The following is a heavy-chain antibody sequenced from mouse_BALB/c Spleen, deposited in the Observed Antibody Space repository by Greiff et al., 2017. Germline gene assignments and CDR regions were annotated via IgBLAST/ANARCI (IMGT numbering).Heavy chain of an antibody. D-gene: IGHD3-1*01. Sequence: VQLQQPGAELVKPGASVKLSCKASGYTFTSYYMYWVKQRPGQGLEWIGGINPSNGGTNFNEKFKSTATLTVDKSSSTAYMQLSSLTSEDSAVYYCTRRGSSGYDCAMDYWGQGTSVTVSS. V-gene: IGHV1S81*02. CDR1: GYTFTSYY. J-gene: IGHJ4*01. CDR2: INPSNGGT. CDR3: TRRGSSGYDCAMDY.